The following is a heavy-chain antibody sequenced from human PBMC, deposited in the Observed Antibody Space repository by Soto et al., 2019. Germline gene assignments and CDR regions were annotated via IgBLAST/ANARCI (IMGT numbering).Heavy chain of an antibody. Sequence: QVQLVQSGAEVKKPGASVKVSCKASGYTFPSYGISWVRQAPGQGLEWMGWISAYNGNTNYAQKRQGRVTMNTDTPTSTAYMELRSLRSDDTDVYYCAREDTAKGLDVWGQETTVTVSS. CDR3: AREDTAKGLDV. CDR2: ISAYNGNT. CDR1: GYTFPSYG. J-gene: IGHJ6*02. D-gene: IGHD5-18*01. V-gene: IGHV1-18*01.